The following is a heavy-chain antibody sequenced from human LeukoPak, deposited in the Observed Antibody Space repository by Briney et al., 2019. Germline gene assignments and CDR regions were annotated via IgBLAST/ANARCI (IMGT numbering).Heavy chain of an antibody. J-gene: IGHJ3*02. D-gene: IGHD1-26*01. V-gene: IGHV3-23*01. Sequence: GGSLRLSCAASGFTFTFYSMNWVRQAPGKGLEWVSGISGSGSSTYYADSVRGRFTISRDNSKNTLYLEMNSLRAEDTAVYYCATVIPRYSGSSVGAFDIWGQGTMVIVSS. CDR1: GFTFTFYS. CDR2: ISGSGSST. CDR3: ATVIPRYSGSSVGAFDI.